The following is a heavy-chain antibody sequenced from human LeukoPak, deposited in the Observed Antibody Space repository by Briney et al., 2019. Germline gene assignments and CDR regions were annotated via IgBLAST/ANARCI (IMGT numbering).Heavy chain of an antibody. V-gene: IGHV3-74*01. CDR3: ARGRPHGNDY. CDR2: IASDGSST. D-gene: IGHD4-23*01. J-gene: IGHJ4*02. Sequence: PGRSLRLSCAASGFTFSSYWMNWVRQAPGKGLVWVSRIASDGSSTTYADSVKGRFSISRDNAMNTLYLQMNSLRVEDTAVYYCARGRPHGNDYWGQGTLVTVSS. CDR1: GFTFSSYW.